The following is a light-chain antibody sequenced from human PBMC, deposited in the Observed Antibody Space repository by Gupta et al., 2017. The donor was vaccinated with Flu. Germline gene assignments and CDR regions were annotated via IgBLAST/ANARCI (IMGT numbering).Light chain of an antibody. CDR2: LGS. J-gene: IGKJ5*01. CDR3: MQALQTPIT. CDR1: QSLLHSNGYNY. V-gene: IGKV2-28*01. Sequence: DIVMTQSPLSLPVTPGEPASISCRSSQSLLHSNGYNYLDWYLQKPGQSPQLLIYLGSNRASGVPDRFSGSGSGTDFTLKISRVVAVDVGVYYCMQALQTPITFGQGTRLEIK.